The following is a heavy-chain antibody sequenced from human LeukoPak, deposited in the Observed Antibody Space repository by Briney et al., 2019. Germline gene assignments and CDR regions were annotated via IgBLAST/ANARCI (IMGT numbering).Heavy chain of an antibody. D-gene: IGHD6-13*01. Sequence: GSSVKVSCKASGGTFTSYHINWVRQATGQGLEWMGWMSPNSGDTGFAQKFQGRVTMTRNTSITTAYMELSSLRSDDTAIYYCARGVAAGYDYWGQGTLVTVSS. CDR3: ARGVAAGYDY. CDR1: GGTFTSYH. CDR2: MSPNSGDT. V-gene: IGHV1-8*01. J-gene: IGHJ4*02.